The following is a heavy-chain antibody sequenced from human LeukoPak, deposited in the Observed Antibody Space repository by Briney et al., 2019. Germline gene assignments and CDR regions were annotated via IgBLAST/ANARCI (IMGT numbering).Heavy chain of an antibody. D-gene: IGHD6-19*01. CDR1: GFTFSSSG. V-gene: IGHV3-30*18. J-gene: IGHJ4*02. CDR2: VSYDGRNK. Sequence: GRSLRLSCAASGFTFSSSGMHWVRQAPGKGLEWVAVVSYDGRNKYYADSVKGRFIISRDNSKNTLYMQMNSLRAEDTAVYYCTKGAYGSGWLNLDYWGQGTLVTVSS. CDR3: TKGAYGSGWLNLDY.